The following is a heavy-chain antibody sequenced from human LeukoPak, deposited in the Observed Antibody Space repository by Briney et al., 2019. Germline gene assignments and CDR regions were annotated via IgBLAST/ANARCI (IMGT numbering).Heavy chain of an antibody. V-gene: IGHV3-7*01. D-gene: IGHD2-15*01. CDR1: GFTFSNYL. CDR3: ARDIGYLAFDY. CDR2: IKEGGSDK. Sequence: PGGSLRLSCGASGFTFSNYLMTWVRQAPGGGLEGVANIKEGGSDKYYVASVKGRFSISRDNAKNSLYLQMNSLRGEDTAVYYCARDIGYLAFDYWGQGTLVTVSS. J-gene: IGHJ4*02.